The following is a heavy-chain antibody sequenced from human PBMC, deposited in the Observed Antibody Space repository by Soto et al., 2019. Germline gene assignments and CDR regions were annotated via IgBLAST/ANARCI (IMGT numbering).Heavy chain of an antibody. D-gene: IGHD6-13*01. J-gene: IGHJ6*02. V-gene: IGHV5-10-1*01. Sequence: PGESLKISCKGSGYTFTNYWISWVRQMPGKGLEWMGRIDPSDSYTKYSPSFQGHVTMSGDKSITTAYLQWSSLKASDTAIYYCARSQPIAAAGYYYYYGLDVWGRGTTVTVSS. CDR2: IDPSDSYT. CDR3: ARSQPIAAAGYYYYYGLDV. CDR1: GYTFTNYW.